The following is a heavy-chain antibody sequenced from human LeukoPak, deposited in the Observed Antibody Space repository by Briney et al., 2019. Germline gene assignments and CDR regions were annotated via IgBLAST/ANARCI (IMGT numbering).Heavy chain of an antibody. V-gene: IGHV3-21*01. CDR1: GFTFSSYN. CDR3: ARGGTTFEK. CDR2: ISSTSRSYI. Sequence: SGGSLRLSCAASGFTFSSYNMNWVRQAPGKGLEWVSSISSTSRSYIYYADSVKGRFTISRDNAKNSLYLQMNSLRADDTAVYYCARGGTTFEKWGQGTLVTVSS. J-gene: IGHJ4*02. D-gene: IGHD2/OR15-2a*01.